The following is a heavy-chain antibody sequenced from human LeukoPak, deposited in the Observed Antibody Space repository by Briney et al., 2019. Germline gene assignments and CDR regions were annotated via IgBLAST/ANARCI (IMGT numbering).Heavy chain of an antibody. CDR2: ISSSAGST. J-gene: IGHJ4*02. CDR3: AKEGPITMVRGVISSAYFDY. CDR1: GFTFSSYA. Sequence: PGGSLRLSCAASGFTFSSYAMSWVRQAPGKGLEWVSAISSSAGSTYYAECVKGRLTISRDNSKNTLYLQMNSLRAEDTAVYYCAKEGPITMVRGVISSAYFDYWGQGTLVTVSS. V-gene: IGHV3-23*01. D-gene: IGHD3-10*01.